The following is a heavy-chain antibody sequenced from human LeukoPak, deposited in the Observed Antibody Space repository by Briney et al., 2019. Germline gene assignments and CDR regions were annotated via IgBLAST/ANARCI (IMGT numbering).Heavy chain of an antibody. J-gene: IGHJ6*02. D-gene: IGHD5-18*01. CDR1: GFKFDDYA. CDR3: AKDLRSDTAGAADYYFGMDV. V-gene: IGHV3-9*01. Sequence: GGSLRLSCAVSGFKFDDYAMHWVRQAPGKGLEWVSGISWNSGYIGHADSVKGRFTISRDNAKNSLYLQMNSLRVEDTALYYCAKDLRSDTAGAADYYFGMDVWGQGTTVTVSS. CDR2: ISWNSGYI.